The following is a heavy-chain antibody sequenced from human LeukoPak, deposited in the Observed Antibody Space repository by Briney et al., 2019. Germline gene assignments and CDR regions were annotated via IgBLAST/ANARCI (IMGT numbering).Heavy chain of an antibody. CDR3: ARARIAGAGIDY. CDR1: GGSLSSSSYY. Sequence: SETLSLTCTVSGGSLSSSSYYWGWIRQPPGKGLEWIGSIYYSGSTYYNPSLKSRVTISVDTSKNQFSLKLSSVTAADTAVYYCARARIAGAGIDYWGQGTLVTVSS. V-gene: IGHV4-39*07. D-gene: IGHD6-13*01. CDR2: IYYSGST. J-gene: IGHJ4*02.